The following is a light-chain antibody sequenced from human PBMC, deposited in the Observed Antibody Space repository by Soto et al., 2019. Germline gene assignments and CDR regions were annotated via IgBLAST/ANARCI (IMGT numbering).Light chain of an antibody. Sequence: QSALAQPASVSGSPGQSITISCSGITSDVGGYNLVSWYQQHTAKAPKLLIYEGTQRPSGVSSRFSGSKSGNTASLTISGLQAEDEADYYCSSYTSSITYVFGAGTKVTVL. J-gene: IGLJ1*01. CDR3: SSYTSSITYV. V-gene: IGLV2-14*02. CDR2: EGT. CDR1: TSDVGGYNL.